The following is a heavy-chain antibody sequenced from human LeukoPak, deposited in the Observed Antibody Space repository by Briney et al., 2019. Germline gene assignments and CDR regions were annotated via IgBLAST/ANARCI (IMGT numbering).Heavy chain of an antibody. D-gene: IGHD6-19*01. Sequence: GGSLRLSCTASGFTFSSYWMHWVRQAPGKGLVWVSRVNSEGSSRNYADSVKGRFTISRDNAKNTLYLQMSSLRVEDTAVYYCAREGYSSGWRNDAFDIWGQGTLVTVSS. V-gene: IGHV3-74*01. CDR3: AREGYSSGWRNDAFDI. J-gene: IGHJ3*02. CDR2: VNSEGSSR. CDR1: GFTFSSYW.